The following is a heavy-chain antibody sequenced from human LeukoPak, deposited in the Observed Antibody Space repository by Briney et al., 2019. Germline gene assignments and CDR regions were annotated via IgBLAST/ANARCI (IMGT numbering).Heavy chain of an antibody. D-gene: IGHD3-9*01. CDR2: INSDGSST. Sequence: PGGSLRLSCAASGFTFSSYWMHWVRQAPGKGLVWVSRINSDGSSTSYADSVKGRFTISRDNAKNTLYLQMNSLRAEDTAVYYCARVPGRYYDFLTGPDYWGQETLVTVPS. CDR3: ARVPGRYYDFLTGPDY. J-gene: IGHJ4*02. CDR1: GFTFSSYW. V-gene: IGHV3-74*01.